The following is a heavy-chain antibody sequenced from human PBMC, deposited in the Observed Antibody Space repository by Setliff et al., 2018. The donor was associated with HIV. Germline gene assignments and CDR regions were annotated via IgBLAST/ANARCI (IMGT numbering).Heavy chain of an antibody. Sequence: SETLSLTCTVSGGSISSGGYYWSWIRQHPGKGLEWIGYIYYSGSTYYNPSLKSRITISVDTSKSQFSLKLSSVTAADTAVYYCAREYCSAGSCYSGRWGQGMLVTVSS. J-gene: IGHJ4*02. V-gene: IGHV4-39*02. CDR3: AREYCSAGSCYSGR. D-gene: IGHD2-15*01. CDR1: GGSISSGGYY. CDR2: IYYSGST.